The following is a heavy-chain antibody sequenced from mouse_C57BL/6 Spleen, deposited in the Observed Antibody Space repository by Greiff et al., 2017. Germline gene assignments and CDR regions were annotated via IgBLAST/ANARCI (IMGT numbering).Heavy chain of an antibody. D-gene: IGHD1-1*01. CDR3: ASSTVVAYPLCDY. Sequence: QVQLQQPGAELVKPGASVKLSCKASGYTFTSYWMHWVKQRPGRGLEWIGRIDPNSGGTRSNEKFKSKATLTVDKPSSPAYMQLSSLTSEDSAVYYCASSTVVAYPLCDYWGQGTTLTVSS. J-gene: IGHJ2*01. V-gene: IGHV1-72*01. CDR1: GYTFTSYW. CDR2: IDPNSGGT.